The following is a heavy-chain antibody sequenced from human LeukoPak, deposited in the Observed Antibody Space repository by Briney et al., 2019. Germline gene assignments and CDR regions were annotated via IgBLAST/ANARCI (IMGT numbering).Heavy chain of an antibody. CDR1: GGSTSTFY. Sequence: SETLSLTCTVSGGSTSTFYWAWIRQPPGKGLEWIGFVFFNGTADYNPSLKSRVTMSLDASNNQFSLRLNSVTAADTAVYYCARDFRIMMKYVGVGVRYFHHHAMDVWGRGTTVTASS. CDR2: VFFNGTA. V-gene: IGHV4-59*12. D-gene: IGHD3-16*01. J-gene: IGHJ6*02. CDR3: ARDFRIMMKYVGVGVRYFHHHAMDV.